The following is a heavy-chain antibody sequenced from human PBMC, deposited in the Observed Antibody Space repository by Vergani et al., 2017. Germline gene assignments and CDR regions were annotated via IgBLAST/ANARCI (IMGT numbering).Heavy chain of an antibody. Sequence: QVQLVQSVTEVEKPGASVKVSCKASGYTFTGYYIHWVRQAPGQGLEWLGWISGYDGKTKYVEKLQGRITVTIDTSTNSAYMELRGLRSDDTAVYYCARGGSIAAPSYLYYFYMDVWGKGTSVTVSS. CDR2: ISGYDGKT. J-gene: IGHJ6*03. D-gene: IGHD6-6*01. V-gene: IGHV1-18*04. CDR3: ARGGSIAAPSYLYYFYMDV. CDR1: GYTFTGYY.